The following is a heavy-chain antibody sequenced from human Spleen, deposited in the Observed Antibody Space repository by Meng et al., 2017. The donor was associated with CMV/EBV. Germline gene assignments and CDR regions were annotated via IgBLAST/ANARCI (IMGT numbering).Heavy chain of an antibody. D-gene: IGHD3-10*01. CDR1: GFTLSNYW. CDR2: ITSSSSYK. Sequence: GGSLRLSCVASGFTLSNYWMSWVRQAPGKGLEWISSITSSSSYKFYADSVKGRFTISRDNAKNSLFLQMDSLRADDTAVYYCARDPNYGSSNYTWGQGTLVTVSS. CDR3: ARDPNYGSSNYT. J-gene: IGHJ4*02. V-gene: IGHV3-21*01.